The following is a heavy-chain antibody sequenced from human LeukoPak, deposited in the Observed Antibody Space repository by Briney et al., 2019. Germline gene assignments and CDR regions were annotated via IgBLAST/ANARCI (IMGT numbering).Heavy chain of an antibody. V-gene: IGHV3-30*02. CDR3: AKARGGYSYGLSPLDY. Sequence: PGGSLRLSCAASGFTFSSYGMHWVRQAPGKGLEWVAFIRYDGSNKYYADSVKGRFTISRDNSKNTLYLQMNSLRAEETAVYYCAKARGGYSYGLSPLDYWGQGTLVTVSS. D-gene: IGHD5-18*01. J-gene: IGHJ4*02. CDR1: GFTFSSYG. CDR2: IRYDGSNK.